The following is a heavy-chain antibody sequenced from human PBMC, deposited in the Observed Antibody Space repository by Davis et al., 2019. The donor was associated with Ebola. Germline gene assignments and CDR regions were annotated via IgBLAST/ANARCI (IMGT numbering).Heavy chain of an antibody. V-gene: IGHV4-59*01. CDR3: ARGYCSSTSCYRSWFDP. D-gene: IGHD2-2*01. Sequence: MPSETLSLTCTVSGGSISSYYWSWIRQPPGKGLEWIGYIYYSGSTNYNPSLKSRVTISVDTSKNQFSLKLSSVTAADTAVYYCARGYCSSTSCYRSWFDPWGQGTLVTVSS. CDR2: IYYSGST. J-gene: IGHJ5*02. CDR1: GGSISSYY.